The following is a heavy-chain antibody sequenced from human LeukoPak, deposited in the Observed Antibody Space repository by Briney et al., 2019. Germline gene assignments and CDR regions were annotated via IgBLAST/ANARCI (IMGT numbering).Heavy chain of an antibody. CDR1: GFIFSDYS. Sequence: GGSLRLSCAASGFIFSDYSMSWVRQAPGKGLEWVSAISGSGGSTYYADSVKGRFTISRDNSKNTLYLQMNSLRAEDTAVYYCAKPLVGFYDSSGYFDYWGQGTLVTVSS. V-gene: IGHV3-23*01. D-gene: IGHD3-22*01. J-gene: IGHJ4*02. CDR3: AKPLVGFYDSSGYFDY. CDR2: ISGSGGST.